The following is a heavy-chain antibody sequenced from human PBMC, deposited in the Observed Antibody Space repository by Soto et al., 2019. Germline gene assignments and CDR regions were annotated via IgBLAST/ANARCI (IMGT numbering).Heavy chain of an antibody. V-gene: IGHV4-31*01. J-gene: IGHJ3*02. Sequence: QVQLQESGPGLVKPSQTLSLTCTVSGGSISSGGYYWSWIRQHPGKGLEWIGYIYYSGSTYYNPCMKTLVTITVDTSENQFTLKLRSVAAAETAVDYDVTYNNSGSHAFDIWGQGTMVTVSS. D-gene: IGHD3-22*01. CDR3: VTYNNSGSHAFDI. CDR2: IYYSGST. CDR1: GGSISSGGYY.